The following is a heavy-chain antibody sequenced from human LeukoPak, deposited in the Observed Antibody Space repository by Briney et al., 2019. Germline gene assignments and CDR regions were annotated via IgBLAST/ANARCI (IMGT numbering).Heavy chain of an antibody. D-gene: IGHD5-24*01. CDR2: IKQDGSEK. J-gene: IGHJ4*02. V-gene: IGHV3-7*01. CDR3: ARVWGDAYNYFY. CDR1: GFTFSNYW. Sequence: PGGSLRLSCEASGFTFSNYWMSWVRQAPGKGLEWVANIKQDGSEKDYVDSVKGRFTISRDNAKNSLYLQMNSLRAEDTAVYYCARVWGDAYNYFYWGQGTLVTVSS.